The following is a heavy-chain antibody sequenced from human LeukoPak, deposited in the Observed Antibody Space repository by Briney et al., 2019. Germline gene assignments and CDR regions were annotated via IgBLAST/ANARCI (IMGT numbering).Heavy chain of an antibody. J-gene: IGHJ4*02. Sequence: RASVKVSCEASGYTFTGYYMHWVRQAPGQGLEWMGWINPNSGGTNYAQKFQGRVTMTRDTSISTAYMELSRLRSDDTAVYYCARSKVVVAGRLSRRELDYWGQGTLVTVSS. V-gene: IGHV1-2*02. CDR2: INPNSGGT. D-gene: IGHD6-19*01. CDR1: GYTFTGYY. CDR3: ARSKVVVAGRLSRRELDY.